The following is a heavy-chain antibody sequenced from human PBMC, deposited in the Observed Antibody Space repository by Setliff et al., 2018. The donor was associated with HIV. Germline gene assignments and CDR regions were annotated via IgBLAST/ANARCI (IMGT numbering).Heavy chain of an antibody. J-gene: IGHJ4*03. CDR2: IYYSGST. CDR1: GGSISSSSDY. Sequence: ETLSLTCTVSGGSISSSSDYWGWIRQPPGKGLEWIGYIYYSGSTFYNPSLKSRVTISVDTSKNQFSLKLSSVTAADTAVYYCASPASGGSSGQYHYWGQGTMVTVSS. V-gene: IGHV4-39*01. D-gene: IGHD6-19*01. CDR3: ASPASGGSSGQYHY.